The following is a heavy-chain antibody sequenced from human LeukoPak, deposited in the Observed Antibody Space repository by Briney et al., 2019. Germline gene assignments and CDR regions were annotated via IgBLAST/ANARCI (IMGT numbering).Heavy chain of an antibody. Sequence: GGSLRLSCAASGSTFSSYWMHWVRQAPGKGLVWVSRINSDGSSTSYADSVKGRFTISRDNAKNTLYLRMNSLRAEDTAVYYCARDQFHRQLGAPADHWGQGTLVTVSS. CDR1: GSTFSSYW. CDR3: ARDQFHRQLGAPADH. D-gene: IGHD6-13*01. J-gene: IGHJ5*02. V-gene: IGHV3-74*01. CDR2: INSDGSST.